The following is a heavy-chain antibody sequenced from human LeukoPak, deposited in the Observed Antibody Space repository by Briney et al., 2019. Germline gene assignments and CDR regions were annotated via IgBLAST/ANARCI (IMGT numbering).Heavy chain of an antibody. CDR2: IHSSGST. CDR1: GGSISGYF. V-gene: IGHV4-4*09. CDR3: ARGYSYGSYGMDV. D-gene: IGHD5-18*01. J-gene: IGHJ6*02. Sequence: SETLSLTCTVSGGSISGYFWSWIRQPPGKGLEWIGYIHSSGSTNYNPSLKSRVTISVDTSKNQFSLKLSSVTAADTAVYYCARGYSYGSYGMDVWGQGTTVTVSS.